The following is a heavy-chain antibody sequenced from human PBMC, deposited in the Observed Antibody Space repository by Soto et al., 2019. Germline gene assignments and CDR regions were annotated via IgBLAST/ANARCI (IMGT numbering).Heavy chain of an antibody. CDR2: ISSSGNTI. V-gene: IGHV3-48*03. D-gene: IGHD3-10*01. J-gene: IGHJ6*02. Sequence: EVQVVESGGGLVQPGGSLRLSCAVSGFTLSSYDMNWVRQAPGKGLEWVSYISSSGNTIYYADSVRGRFTISRDNAKNSMYLQMNSLRAEDMAVYYCARSSAVDVWGQGTTVTVSS. CDR1: GFTLSSYD. CDR3: ARSSAVDV.